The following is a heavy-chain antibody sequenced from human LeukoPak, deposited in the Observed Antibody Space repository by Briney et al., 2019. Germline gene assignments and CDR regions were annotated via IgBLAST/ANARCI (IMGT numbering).Heavy chain of an antibody. CDR1: GYTFTGYY. Sequence: GSSVKISCKASGYTFTGYYMHWVRQAPGQGLEWMGRINPNSGGTNYAQKFRGRVTMTRDTFISTAYMELSRLRSDDTAVYYCARAYGDYYYYGMDVWGQGTTVTVSS. J-gene: IGHJ6*02. CDR3: ARAYGDYYYYGMDV. V-gene: IGHV1-2*06. D-gene: IGHD4-17*01. CDR2: INPNSGGT.